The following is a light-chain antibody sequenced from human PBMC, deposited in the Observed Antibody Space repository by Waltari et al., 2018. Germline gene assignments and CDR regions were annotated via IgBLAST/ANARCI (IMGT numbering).Light chain of an antibody. V-gene: IGKV3-15*01. Sequence: EVVMTQSPATLSVFPGESATLSCRASQTVSSNLAWYQQRPGQAPRLLIFDASTRAPSAPARFSGSASGTEFTLTIRRLQSEDSAVYYCQQNNRWPPITFGKETR. CDR2: DAS. CDR1: QTVSSN. J-gene: IGKJ5*01. CDR3: QQNNRWPPIT.